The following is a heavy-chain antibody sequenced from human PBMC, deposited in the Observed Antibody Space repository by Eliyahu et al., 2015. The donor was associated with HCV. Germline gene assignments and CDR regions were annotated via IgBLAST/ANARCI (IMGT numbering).Heavy chain of an antibody. CDR2: IHYSGST. V-gene: IGHV4-59*01. D-gene: IGHD6-19*01. CDR3: ASGGGGIAVTGTGGWFDP. Sequence: QVQLQESGPGLVKPSETLSLTCTVXGGXXTTXYCWSWIRQPPGKGLEWIGYIHYSGSTNYNPXLKSRVTISIDTSKNQFSLNLTSVTAADTAMYYCASGGGGIAVTGTGGWFDPWGQGTLVTVSS. CDR1: GGXXTTXY. J-gene: IGHJ5*02.